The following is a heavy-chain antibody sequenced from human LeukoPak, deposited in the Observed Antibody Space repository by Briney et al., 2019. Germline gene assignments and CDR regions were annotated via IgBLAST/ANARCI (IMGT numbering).Heavy chain of an antibody. D-gene: IGHD6-19*01. Sequence: GGSLRLSRAASGFTFSSYAMTWVRQAPGKGLECVANIKGDGSEKNYVDSVKGRFTISRDDAKNSLYLQMNSLRAEDTAVYYCVKQAGVYWGQGTLVTVSS. J-gene: IGHJ4*02. V-gene: IGHV3-7*01. CDR1: GFTFSSYA. CDR2: IKGDGSEK. CDR3: VKQAGVY.